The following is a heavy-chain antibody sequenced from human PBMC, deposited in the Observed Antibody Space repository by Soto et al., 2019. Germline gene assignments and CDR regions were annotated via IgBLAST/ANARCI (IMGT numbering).Heavy chain of an antibody. CDR3: AKVPDYDFWSGYYVFDY. CDR2: ISGSGGST. D-gene: IGHD3-3*01. J-gene: IGHJ4*02. V-gene: IGHV3-23*01. CDR1: GFTFSSYA. Sequence: GGSLRLSCAASGFTFSSYAITWVRQAPGKGLEWVSAISGSGGSTYYADSVKGRFTISRDNSKNTLYLQMNSLRAEDTAVYYCAKVPDYDFWSGYYVFDYWGQGTLVTVSS.